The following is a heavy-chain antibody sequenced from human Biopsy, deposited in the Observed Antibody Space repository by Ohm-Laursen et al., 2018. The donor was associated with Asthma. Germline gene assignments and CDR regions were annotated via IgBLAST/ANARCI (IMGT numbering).Heavy chain of an antibody. J-gene: IGHJ4*02. V-gene: IGHV1-18*04. CDR1: GYSFELNG. Sequence: ESLRISCNASGYSFELNGMSWVRQRPGQGLEWMGWISDYLENPNYAQKFQGRVNMTYDRSTNTAYMELKSLRTDDTAVYFCARTYCTLNTCYASFDHWGQGTLVAVSS. D-gene: IGHD2-2*01. CDR3: ARTYCTLNTCYASFDH. CDR2: ISDYLENP.